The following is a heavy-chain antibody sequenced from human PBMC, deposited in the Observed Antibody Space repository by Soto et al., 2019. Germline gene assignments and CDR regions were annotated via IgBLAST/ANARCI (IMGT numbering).Heavy chain of an antibody. Sequence: GGSLRLSCAAPGFTFSRYAMSWFRQAPGKGLEWVSTISGSGGHTYYADSVKGRFVVSRDNDKNTVYLHMSSLTGEDTAVYFCAKIEMGWFAHWGQGTQVTVSS. J-gene: IGHJ5*02. D-gene: IGHD2-8*01. CDR1: GFTFSRYA. CDR3: AKIEMGWFAH. CDR2: ISGSGGHT. V-gene: IGHV3-23*01.